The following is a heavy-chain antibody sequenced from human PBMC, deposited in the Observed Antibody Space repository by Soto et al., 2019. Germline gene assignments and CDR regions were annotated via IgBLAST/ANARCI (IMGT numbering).Heavy chain of an antibody. CDR2: ISYDGSDK. J-gene: IGHJ4*02. CDR1: GFSFSDYG. Sequence: GGSLRLSCVASGFSFSDYGMHWVRQAPGKGLEWVSIISYDGSDKSYADSVKGRFTTSRDNSKNTLFLQMNSLRPEDTAVYFCAKDVAAITHFFENWGWGVLVTVSS. CDR3: AKDVAAITHFFEN. V-gene: IGHV3-30*18. D-gene: IGHD5-12*01.